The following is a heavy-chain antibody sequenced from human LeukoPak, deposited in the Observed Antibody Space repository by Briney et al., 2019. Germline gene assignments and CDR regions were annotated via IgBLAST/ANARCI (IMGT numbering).Heavy chain of an antibody. CDR3: ARRNPGAGYFDY. V-gene: IGHV4-59*12. Sequence: SETLSLTCTVSGGSISSYYWSWIRQPPGKGLEWIGYIYYSGSTYYNPSLKSRVTISVDRSKNQFSLKLSSVTAADTAVYYCARRNPGAGYFDYWGQGTLVTVSS. J-gene: IGHJ4*02. CDR2: IYYSGST. CDR1: GGSISSYY. D-gene: IGHD6-13*01.